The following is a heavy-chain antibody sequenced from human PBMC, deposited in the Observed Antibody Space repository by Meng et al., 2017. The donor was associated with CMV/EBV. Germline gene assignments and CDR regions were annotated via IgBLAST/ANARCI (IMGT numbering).Heavy chain of an antibody. J-gene: IGHJ6*02. V-gene: IGHV3-73*01. CDR1: GFTFSGSA. CDR3: TRLAPVDCSSTSCYSPIGYYYGMDV. Sequence: GVLKISCAASGFTFSGSAMHWVRQASGKGLEWVGRIRSKANSYATAYAASVKGRFTISRDDSKNTAYLQMNSLKTEDTAVYYCTRLAPVDCSSTSCYSPIGYYYGMDVWGQGTTVTVSS. D-gene: IGHD2-2*01. CDR2: IRSKANSYAT.